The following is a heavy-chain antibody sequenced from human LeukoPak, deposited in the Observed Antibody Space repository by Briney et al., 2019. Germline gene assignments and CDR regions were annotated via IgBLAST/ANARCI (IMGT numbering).Heavy chain of an antibody. CDR1: GGSFSGYY. Sequence: SETLSLTCAVYGGSFSGYYWSWIRQPPGKGLEWIGEINHSGSTNYNPSLKSRVTISVDTSKNQFSLKLSSVTAADTAVYYCARNPSSGYLNDAFDIWGQGTMVTVSS. V-gene: IGHV4-34*01. CDR3: ARNPSSGYLNDAFDI. CDR2: INHSGST. J-gene: IGHJ3*02. D-gene: IGHD3-22*01.